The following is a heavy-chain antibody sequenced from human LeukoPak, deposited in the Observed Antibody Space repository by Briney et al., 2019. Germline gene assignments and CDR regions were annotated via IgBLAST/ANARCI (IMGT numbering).Heavy chain of an antibody. CDR1: GFTSSGDW. V-gene: IGHV3-21*01. CDR2: ISSSSSYI. Sequence: GGSLRLSCAVSGFTSSGDWMHWVRQAPGKGLVWVSIISSSSSYIYYADSVKGRFTISRDNAKNALYLQMNSLRVEDTAVYYCARDGRCGGDCYASWGQGTLVTVSS. J-gene: IGHJ4*02. CDR3: ARDGRCGGDCYAS. D-gene: IGHD2-21*02.